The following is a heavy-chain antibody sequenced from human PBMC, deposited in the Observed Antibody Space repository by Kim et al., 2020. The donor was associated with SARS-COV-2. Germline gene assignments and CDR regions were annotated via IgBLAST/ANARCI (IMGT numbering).Heavy chain of an antibody. CDR3: ARDGGVWTYYYGSGGDNWFDP. V-gene: IGHV1-18*01. Sequence: ASVKVSCKASGYTFTSYGISWVRQAPGQGLEWMGWISAYNGNTNYAQKLQGRVTMTTDTSTSTAYMELRSLRSDDTAVYYCARDGGVWTYYYGSGGDNWFDPWGQGTLVTVSS. D-gene: IGHD3-10*01. J-gene: IGHJ5*02. CDR2: ISAYNGNT. CDR1: GYTFTSYG.